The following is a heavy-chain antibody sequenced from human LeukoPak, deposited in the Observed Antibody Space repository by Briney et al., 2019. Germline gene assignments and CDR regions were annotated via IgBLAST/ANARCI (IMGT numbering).Heavy chain of an antibody. CDR1: GFTFGDYY. CDR2: ISSSSSYT. V-gene: IGHV3-11*06. Sequence: GGSLRLSCAASGFTFGDYYMSWIRQAPGKGLEWVSYISSSSSYTNYADSVKGRFTISRDNAKNSLYLQMNSLRAEDTAVYYCARGDEMASFDYWGQGTLVTVSS. J-gene: IGHJ4*02. D-gene: IGHD5-24*01. CDR3: ARGDEMASFDY.